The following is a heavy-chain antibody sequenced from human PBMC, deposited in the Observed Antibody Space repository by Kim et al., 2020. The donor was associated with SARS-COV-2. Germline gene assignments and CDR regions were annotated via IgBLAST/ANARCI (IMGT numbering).Heavy chain of an antibody. J-gene: IGHJ6*01. CDR3: ARDYGGKSQEPHGMDV. V-gene: IGHV3-30*04. Sequence: GGSLRLSCAASGFTFSSYAMHWVRQAPGKGLEWVAVISYDGSNKYYADSVKGRFTISRDNSKNTLYLQMNSLRAEDTAVYDCARDYGGKSQEPHGMDVWG. D-gene: IGHD4-17*01. CDR1: GFTFSSYA. CDR2: ISYDGSNK.